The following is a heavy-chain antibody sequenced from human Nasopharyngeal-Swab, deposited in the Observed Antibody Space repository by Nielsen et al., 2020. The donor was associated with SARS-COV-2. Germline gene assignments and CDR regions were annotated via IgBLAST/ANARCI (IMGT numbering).Heavy chain of an antibody. CDR1: GFTFSSYS. J-gene: IGHJ5*01. V-gene: IGHV3-21*01. Sequence: GESLKISCAASGFTFSSYSMNWVRQAPGKGLEWVSSISSSSSYIYYADSVKGRFTISRDNSKNTLYLQMNSLRAEDTAVYYCARDIGGTGLGELFASWGQGTLVTVSS. CDR3: ARDIGGTGLGELFAS. CDR2: ISSSSSYI. D-gene: IGHD3-10*01.